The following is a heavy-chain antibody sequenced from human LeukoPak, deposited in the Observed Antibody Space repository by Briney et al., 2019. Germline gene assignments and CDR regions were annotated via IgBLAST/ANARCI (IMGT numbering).Heavy chain of an antibody. V-gene: IGHV1-18*01. CDR1: GYTFTSYG. CDR3: ARKMATTGETDY. D-gene: IGHD5-24*01. J-gene: IGHJ4*02. CDR2: ISAYNGNT. Sequence: ASVKVSCKASGYTFTSYGISWVRQAPGQGLEWMGWISAYNGNTNYAQKLQGRVTMTTDTSTSTAYMELRILRSDDTAVYYCARKMATTGETDYWGQGTLVTVSS.